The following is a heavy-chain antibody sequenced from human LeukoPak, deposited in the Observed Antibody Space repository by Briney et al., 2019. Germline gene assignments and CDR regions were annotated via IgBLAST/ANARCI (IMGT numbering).Heavy chain of an antibody. CDR2: ISGSGGST. CDR3: ARREYYDILTGVGGY. J-gene: IGHJ4*02. Sequence: TGGSLRLSCAASGFTFSSYAMSWVRQAPGKGLEWVSAISGSGGSTYYADSVKGRFTISRDNSKNTLYLQMNSLRAEDTAVYYCARREYYDILTGVGGYWDQGTLVTVSS. V-gene: IGHV3-23*01. D-gene: IGHD3-9*01. CDR1: GFTFSSYA.